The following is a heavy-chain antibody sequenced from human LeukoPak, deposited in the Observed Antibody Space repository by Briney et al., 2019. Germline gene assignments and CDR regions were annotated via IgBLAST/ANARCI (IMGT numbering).Heavy chain of an antibody. J-gene: IGHJ3*02. CDR2: ISSSGSTI. D-gene: IGHD3-10*01. CDR1: GFTFSDYY. V-gene: IGHV3-11*04. CDR3: ARESFSDRIGVRGVKGDAFDI. Sequence: GGSLRLSCAASGFTFSDYYMSWIRQAPGKGLEWVSYISSSGSTIYYADSAKGRFTISRDNAKNSLYLQMNSLRAEDTAVYYCARESFSDRIGVRGVKGDAFDIWGQGTMVTVSS.